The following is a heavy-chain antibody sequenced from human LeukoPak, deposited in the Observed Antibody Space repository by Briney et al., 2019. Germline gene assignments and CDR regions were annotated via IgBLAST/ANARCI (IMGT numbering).Heavy chain of an antibody. CDR2: ISSSSSTI. CDR3: ARDHYDFWSGTPPGY. Sequence: GGSLRLSCAASGFTFSSYSMNWVRQAPGKGLEWVSYISSSSSTIYYADSVKGRFTISRDNAKNSLYLQMNSLRAEDTAVYYCARDHYDFWSGTPPGYWGQGTLVTVSS. D-gene: IGHD3-3*01. J-gene: IGHJ4*02. CDR1: GFTFSSYS. V-gene: IGHV3-48*04.